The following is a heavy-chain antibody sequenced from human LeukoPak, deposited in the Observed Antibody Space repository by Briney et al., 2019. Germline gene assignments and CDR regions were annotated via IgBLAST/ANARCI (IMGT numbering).Heavy chain of an antibody. V-gene: IGHV4-38-2*02. J-gene: IGHJ4*02. CDR1: GYSISSGYY. D-gene: IGHD6-13*01. CDR2: IYHSGST. Sequence: SETLSLTCAVSGYSISSGYYWGWIRQPPGKGLEWTGSIYHSGSTYYNPSLKSRVTISVDTSKNQFSLRLSSVTAADTAIYYCATDLDSRFDYWGQGTLVTVSS. CDR3: ATDLDSRFDY.